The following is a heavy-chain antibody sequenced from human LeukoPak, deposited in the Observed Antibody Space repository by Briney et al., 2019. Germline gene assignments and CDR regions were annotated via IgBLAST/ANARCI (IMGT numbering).Heavy chain of an antibody. Sequence: GGSLRLSCAASGFTFSSYSMNWVRQAPGKGLEWVSYISSSSSTLYYADSVKGRFTISGDNAKNSLYLQMNSLRAEDTAVYYCARAPWSAYNSPHDYWGQGTLVTVSS. J-gene: IGHJ4*02. D-gene: IGHD3-3*01. CDR3: ARAPWSAYNSPHDY. CDR2: ISSSSSTL. V-gene: IGHV3-48*01. CDR1: GFTFSSYS.